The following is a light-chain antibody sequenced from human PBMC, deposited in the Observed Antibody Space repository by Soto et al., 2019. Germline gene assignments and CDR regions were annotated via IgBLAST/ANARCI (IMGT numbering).Light chain of an antibody. Sequence: DIQMTQSPSSLSASLGDRVTITCRASQNIDNYLNWYQQKPGKAPKLLIYATSTLQSGVPSRFSGSGSGTEFTLTISSLQAEDFATYFCQQTYSTLWTFGQGTKVDIK. V-gene: IGKV1-39*01. J-gene: IGKJ1*01. CDR1: QNIDNY. CDR3: QQTYSTLWT. CDR2: ATS.